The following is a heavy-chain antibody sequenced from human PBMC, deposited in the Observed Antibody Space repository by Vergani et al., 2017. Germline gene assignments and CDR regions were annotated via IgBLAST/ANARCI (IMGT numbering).Heavy chain of an antibody. CDR3: ARIRRRGRSGYDIFDF. D-gene: IGHD5-12*01. Sequence: QVTLRESGPALVKPTQTLTLTCTFSGFSILTSEMCVSWIRQRPGKALEWLALIDWNDNKYFNTSLKTRLTISKDASKNQVVLTMTNMDPVDTATYYCARIRRRGRSGYDIFDFWGQGILVTVAS. CDR2: IDWNDNK. CDR1: GFSILTSEMC. J-gene: IGHJ4*02. V-gene: IGHV2-70*01.